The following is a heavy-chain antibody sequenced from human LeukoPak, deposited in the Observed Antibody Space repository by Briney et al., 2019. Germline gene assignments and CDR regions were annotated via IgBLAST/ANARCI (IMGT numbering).Heavy chain of an antibody. Sequence: ASVKVSCKASGYTFTGYYMHWVRQAPGQGLEWMGWINPNSGGTNYAQKFQGRVTMTRDTSISTAYMELSRLRSDDTAVYYCARGWGPSSSLPYNWFDPWGQGTLVTVSS. J-gene: IGHJ5*02. D-gene: IGHD6-6*01. V-gene: IGHV1-2*02. CDR1: GYTFTGYY. CDR2: INPNSGGT. CDR3: ARGWGPSSSLPYNWFDP.